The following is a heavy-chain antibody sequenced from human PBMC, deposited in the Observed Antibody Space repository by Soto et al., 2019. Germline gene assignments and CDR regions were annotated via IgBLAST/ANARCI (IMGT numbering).Heavy chain of an antibody. J-gene: IGHJ3*02. D-gene: IGHD3-3*01. Sequence: QVQLQESGPGLVKPSQTLSLTCTVSGGSVTSSDSFWSWIRQSPGTGLEWIGNIFHTGTAYYNSSLATRVTISVDSSTNSFSLKVNSVTAADTAVYFFARLKTIPDGGPFGIWGHGTAVTVS. CDR3: ARLKTIPDGGPFGI. CDR2: IFHTGTA. V-gene: IGHV4-30-4*01. CDR1: GGSVTSSDSF.